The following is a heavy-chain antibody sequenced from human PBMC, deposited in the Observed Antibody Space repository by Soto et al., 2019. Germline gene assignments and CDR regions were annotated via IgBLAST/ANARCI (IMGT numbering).Heavy chain of an antibody. V-gene: IGHV5-51*01. D-gene: IGHD5-18*01. Sequence: PXESLKIYWEGSGYTFGDYGVAWVRQMPGKGLDDMGIVLPGDSAAKYSPSFQGQVTISADRSTSTAYLEWSSLRASDTAMYYCARVAGGHNYNYHSQYYKYGMDVWGRGTTVTVSS. CDR3: ARVAGGHNYNYHSQYYKYGMDV. J-gene: IGHJ6*02. CDR2: VLPGDSAA. CDR1: GYTFGDYG.